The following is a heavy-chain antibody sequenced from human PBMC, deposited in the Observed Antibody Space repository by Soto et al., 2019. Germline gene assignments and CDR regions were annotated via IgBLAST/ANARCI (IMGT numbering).Heavy chain of an antibody. CDR2: IFYTGST. J-gene: IGHJ4*02. CDR3: ARTACGGDCYFIRYFDY. V-gene: IGHV4-30-4*01. CDR1: GGSISSQDYY. D-gene: IGHD2-21*02. Sequence: PSQTLSLTCTASGGSISSQDYYWSWIRQPPGKGLEWIGYIFYTGSTYYSPSLKSRVTISVDTSNDQFSLKLSSVTAADTAVYYCARTACGGDCYFIRYFDYWGQGTLVTVSS.